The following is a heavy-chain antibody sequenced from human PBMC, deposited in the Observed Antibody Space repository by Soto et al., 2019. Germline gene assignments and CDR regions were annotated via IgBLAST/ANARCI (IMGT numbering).Heavy chain of an antibody. D-gene: IGHD6-25*01. Sequence: QVLLVQSSAEVKKPGSSVKVSCKASGGTFTSTAFSWVRQAPGQGREWMGGIIPGLGTPNYAQKFQARLTVTADASTTTVHMEMSSLRSDDTAVYYCASSAGLDHLLNYYGLNVWGQGTTVTVSS. J-gene: IGHJ6*02. CDR3: ASSAGLDHLLNYYGLNV. CDR2: IIPGLGTP. CDR1: GGTFTSTA. V-gene: IGHV1-69*01.